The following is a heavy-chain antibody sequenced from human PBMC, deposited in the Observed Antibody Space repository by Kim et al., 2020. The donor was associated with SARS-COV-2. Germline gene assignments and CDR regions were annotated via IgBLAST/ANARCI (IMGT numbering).Heavy chain of an antibody. Sequence: GGSLRLSCEASGFSFSTYGMHWVRQAPGKGLQWVAILSYDGSNKYYADSVKGRFTISRDNSRNTLYLQMNSLRPEDTAVYYCAKDSSRFTSGSQYFFDYWGRGTLVIVSS. V-gene: IGHV3-30*18. CDR1: GFSFSTYG. D-gene: IGHD5-18*01. CDR2: LSYDGSNK. CDR3: AKDSSRFTSGSQYFFDY. J-gene: IGHJ4*02.